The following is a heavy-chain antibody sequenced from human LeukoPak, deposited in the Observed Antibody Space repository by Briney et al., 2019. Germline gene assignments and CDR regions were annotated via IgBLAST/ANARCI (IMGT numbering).Heavy chain of an antibody. CDR3: ARESIAAPDAFDI. J-gene: IGHJ3*02. CDR2: ISGSGGST. CDR1: GFTFSSYA. V-gene: IGHV3-23*01. Sequence: GSLRLSCAASGFTFSSYAMNWIRQAPGKGLEWVSVISGSGGSTYYADSVKGRFTISRDNSKNTLYLQMNSLRAEDTAVYYCARESIAAPDAFDIWGQGTMVTVSS. D-gene: IGHD6-6*01.